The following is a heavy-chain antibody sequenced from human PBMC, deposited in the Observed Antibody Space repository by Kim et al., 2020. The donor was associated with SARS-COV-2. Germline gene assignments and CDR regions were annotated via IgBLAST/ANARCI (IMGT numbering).Heavy chain of an antibody. CDR1: DGSISNYY. Sequence: SETLSLTCTVSDGSISNYYWNWIRQPAGKGLEWIGRIQASGSTKYNPSLRTRVSMSVDASKNQVFLQLTSVIAAVTAVYYCARTTYYGGNAAFDYWGQGTLVPVSS. CDR3: ARTTYYGGNAAFDY. CDR2: IQASGST. J-gene: IGHJ4*02. V-gene: IGHV4-4*07. D-gene: IGHD4-17*01.